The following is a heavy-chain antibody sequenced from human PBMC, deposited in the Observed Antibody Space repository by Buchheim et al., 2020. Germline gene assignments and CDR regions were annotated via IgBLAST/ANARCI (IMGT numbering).Heavy chain of an antibody. J-gene: IGHJ4*02. CDR1: GGSVNPYY. CDR2: VYYNGVT. Sequence: QVRLQESGPGLVKPSEILSLTCSVSGGSVNPYYWNWIRQPPGKGLEWIGYVYYNGVTNYNPSLKSRVVISVDTSKNQFSLKVTSVTAADTTVYYCARENTAMVSWKDVTRDWGQGTL. V-gene: IGHV4-59*02. CDR3: ARENTAMVSWKDVTRD. D-gene: IGHD5-18*01.